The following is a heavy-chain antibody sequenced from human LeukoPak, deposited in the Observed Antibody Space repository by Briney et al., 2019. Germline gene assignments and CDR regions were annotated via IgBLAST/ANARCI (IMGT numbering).Heavy chain of an antibody. V-gene: IGHV1-3*01. Sequence: ASVKVSCKASGYTFTSYAMRWVRQAPGQRLEWMGWINAGNGNTKYSQKFQGRVTITRDTSASTAYMELSSLRSEDTAVYYCATNYYGSGSYENAFDIWGQGTMVTVSS. D-gene: IGHD3-10*01. CDR1: GYTFTSYA. CDR3: ATNYYGSGSYENAFDI. CDR2: INAGNGNT. J-gene: IGHJ3*02.